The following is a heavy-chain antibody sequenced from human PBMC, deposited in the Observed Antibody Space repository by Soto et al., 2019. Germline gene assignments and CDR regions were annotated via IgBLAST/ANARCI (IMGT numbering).Heavy chain of an antibody. J-gene: IGHJ4*02. CDR1: GGTFRSYA. CDR3: ARTPLLRYFDWPPLY. CDR2: IIPIFGTA. V-gene: IGHV1-69*13. D-gene: IGHD3-9*01. Sequence: SGEVACKTSGGTFRSYAISWVRQAPGQGLEWMGGIIPIFGTANYAQKFQGRVTITADESTSTAYMELSSLRSEDTAVYYCARTPLLRYFDWPPLYWGQGTLVTVSS.